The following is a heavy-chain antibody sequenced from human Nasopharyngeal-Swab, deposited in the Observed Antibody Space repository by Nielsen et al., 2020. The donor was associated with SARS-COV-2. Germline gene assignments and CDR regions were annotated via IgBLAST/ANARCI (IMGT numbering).Heavy chain of an antibody. D-gene: IGHD3-9*01. V-gene: IGHV1-2*06. CDR3: ARDYGGWYDILTGYLNY. Sequence: ASVKVSCKASGYTFTGYYMHWVRQAPGQGLEWMGRINPNSGGTNYAQKFQGRVTMTRDTSISTAYMELSRLRSDDTAVYYCARDYGGWYDILTGYLNYWGQGTLVTVSS. J-gene: IGHJ4*02. CDR2: INPNSGGT. CDR1: GYTFTGYY.